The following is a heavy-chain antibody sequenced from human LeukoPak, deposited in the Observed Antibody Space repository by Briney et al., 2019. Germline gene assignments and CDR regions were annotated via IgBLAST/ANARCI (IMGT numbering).Heavy chain of an antibody. Sequence: GGSLRLSCAASGFTFSSYEMNWVRQAPGKGLEWVSYISSSGSSIYYADSVKGRFTISRDNAKNSVYLQMNSLRAEDTAVYYCASLWELHYWGQGTLVTVSS. CDR3: ASLWELHY. V-gene: IGHV3-48*03. CDR2: ISSSGSSI. CDR1: GFTFSSYE. D-gene: IGHD1-26*01. J-gene: IGHJ4*02.